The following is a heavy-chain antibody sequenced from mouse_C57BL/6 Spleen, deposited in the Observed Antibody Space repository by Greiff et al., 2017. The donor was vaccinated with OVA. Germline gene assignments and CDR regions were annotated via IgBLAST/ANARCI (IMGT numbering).Heavy chain of an antibody. CDR2: IYPRSGNT. CDR1: GYTFTSYG. CDR3: ASLLEGYFDY. J-gene: IGHJ2*01. Sequence: QVQLQQSGAELARPGASVKLSCKASGYTFTSYGISWVKQRTGQGLEWIGEIYPRSGNTYYNEKFKGKATLTADKSSSTAYMELRSLTSEDSAVYFCASLLEGYFDYWGQGTTLTVSS. V-gene: IGHV1-81*01. D-gene: IGHD2-1*01.